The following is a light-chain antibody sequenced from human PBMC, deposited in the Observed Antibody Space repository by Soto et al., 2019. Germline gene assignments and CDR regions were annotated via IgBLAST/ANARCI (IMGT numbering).Light chain of an antibody. Sequence: QSALTKPASVSGSPGQSITISCTGTSSDVGNYNLVSWYQQYPGKAPKLMIYEGSKRPSGVSNRFSGSKSGNTASLTISGLQTEDEADYYCCSYAGSSTYVFGTGTKVTVL. CDR1: SSDVGNYNL. CDR3: CSYAGSSTYV. J-gene: IGLJ1*01. CDR2: EGS. V-gene: IGLV2-23*01.